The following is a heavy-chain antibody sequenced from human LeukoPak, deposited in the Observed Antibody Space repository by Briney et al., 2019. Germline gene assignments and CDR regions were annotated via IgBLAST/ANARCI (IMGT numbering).Heavy chain of an antibody. V-gene: IGHV3-7*01. D-gene: IGHD6-19*01. CDR1: GFTFSNYW. CDR3: ARGSGWYMY. Sequence: GGSLRLSCAASGFTFSNYWMSWVRQAPGKGLEWVANIKQDGSEKYYVDSVKGRFTISRDNAKNSLYLRMNSLRAEDTAVYYCARGSGWYMYWGQGTLVTVSS. CDR2: IKQDGSEK. J-gene: IGHJ4*02.